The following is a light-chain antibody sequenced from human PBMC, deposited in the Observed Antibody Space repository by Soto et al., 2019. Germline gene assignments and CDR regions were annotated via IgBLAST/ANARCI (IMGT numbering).Light chain of an antibody. CDR1: QSIGRW. J-gene: IGKJ1*01. CDR3: QQYNTYSPERT. Sequence: DIQMTQSPSTLSAFVGDRVTITCRASQSIGRWLAWYQQKPGKAPKLLIYDASSLESGVPSRFSGSGSGTEVTLPISSLQPDDFATYYCQQYNTYSPERTFGQGTKVEVK. V-gene: IGKV1-5*01. CDR2: DAS.